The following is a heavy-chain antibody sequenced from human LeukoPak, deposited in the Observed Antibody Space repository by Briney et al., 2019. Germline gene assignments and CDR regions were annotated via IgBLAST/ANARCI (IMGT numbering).Heavy chain of an antibody. Sequence: SETLSLTCTVSGGSISSYYWSWIRQPPGKGLERIGYIYTSGSTNYNPSLKSRVTISVDTSKNQFSLKLSSVTAADTAVYYCARHLRSRDYYYMDVCGKGTTVTVSS. CDR2: IYTSGST. D-gene: IGHD3-10*01. J-gene: IGHJ6*03. CDR3: ARHLRSRDYYYMDV. V-gene: IGHV4-4*09. CDR1: GGSISSYY.